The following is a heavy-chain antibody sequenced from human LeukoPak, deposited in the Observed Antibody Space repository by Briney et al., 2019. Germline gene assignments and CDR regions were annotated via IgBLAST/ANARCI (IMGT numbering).Heavy chain of an antibody. CDR1: GFTFNTFN. CDR3: ARGHYDVLAASYKWTPDY. CDR2: ITSGGDYI. D-gene: IGHD3-9*01. J-gene: IGHJ4*02. Sequence: GGSVRLSCAASGFTFNTFNMNWVRQAPGEGLEWVSSITSGGDYIYYADSVKGRFTTSRDNAKNSLFLQLNSLRVEDTAVYYCARGHYDVLAASYKWTPDYWGQGTLVTVSS. V-gene: IGHV3-21*01.